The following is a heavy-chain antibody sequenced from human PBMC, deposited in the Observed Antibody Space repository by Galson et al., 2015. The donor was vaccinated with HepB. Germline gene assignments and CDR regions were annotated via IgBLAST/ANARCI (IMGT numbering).Heavy chain of an antibody. CDR1: GYTFTNYF. CDR3: ARASWLVDDYGGNPHFDY. CDR2: IIPILGIA. J-gene: IGHJ4*02. Sequence: SVKVSCKASGYTFTNYFIHWVRQAPGQGLEWMGRIIPILGIANYAQKFQGRVTITADKSTSTAYMELSSLRSEDTAVYYCARASWLVDDYGGNPHFDYWGQGTLVTVSS. D-gene: IGHD4-23*01. V-gene: IGHV1-69*04.